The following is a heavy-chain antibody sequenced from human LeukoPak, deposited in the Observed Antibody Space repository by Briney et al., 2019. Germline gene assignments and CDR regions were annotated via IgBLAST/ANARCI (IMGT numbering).Heavy chain of an antibody. CDR1: GFTFHDYD. CDR3: TRDSGTYNWFDP. V-gene: IGHV3-20*04. Sequence: GGSLRHSCAASGFTFHDYDMSWVRQSPGKGLEWVAGINWNGDRTGYADSVKGRFTISRDDSINKAYLQMKSLKTEDTALYYCTRDSGTYNWFDPWGQGTLVTVSS. CDR2: INWNGDRT. J-gene: IGHJ5*02. D-gene: IGHD1-26*01.